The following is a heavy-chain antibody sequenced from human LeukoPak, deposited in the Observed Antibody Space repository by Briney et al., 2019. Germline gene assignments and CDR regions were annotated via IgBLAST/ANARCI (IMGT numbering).Heavy chain of an antibody. V-gene: IGHV5-10-1*01. Sequence: GESLKISCKGSGYSFTSYWISWVRQMPGKGLEWMGRIDPSDSYTNFSPSFQGHVTISADKSISTAYLQWSSLKASDTAMYYCARHRSSYSSIWGQGTLVTVSS. J-gene: IGHJ4*02. CDR1: GYSFTSYW. CDR3: ARHRSSYSSI. CDR2: IDPSDSYT. D-gene: IGHD6-13*01.